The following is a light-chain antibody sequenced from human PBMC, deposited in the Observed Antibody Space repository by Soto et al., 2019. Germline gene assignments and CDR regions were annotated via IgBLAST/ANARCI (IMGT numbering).Light chain of an antibody. J-gene: IGKJ2*01. CDR1: QSVSSSSY. V-gene: IGKV3-20*01. Sequence: EIVLTQSPGTLSLSPGERATLSCRASQSVSSSSYLAWYQQKPGQAPRLLIYGASSRATGIPDSFSGSGSATDFTLTISRLEPEDCAVDYCQHYGSSPSYTFGQGTKLVIK. CDR2: GAS. CDR3: QHYGSSPSYT.